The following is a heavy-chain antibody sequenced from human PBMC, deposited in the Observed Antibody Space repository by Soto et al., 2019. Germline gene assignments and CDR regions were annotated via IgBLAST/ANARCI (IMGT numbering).Heavy chain of an antibody. CDR3: ARNYASGTYYSFDI. D-gene: IGHD3-10*01. CDR1: GFTFSSYY. CDR2: INTGSSDM. V-gene: IGHV3-21*01. Sequence: EVQLVESGGGLVKPGGSLRLSCAASGFTFSSYYMNWVRQAPGKGLEWVSSINTGSSDMYSDSVKGRFIISRDNAKNSLYLQMNSLRAEDTAVYYCARNYASGTYYSFDIWGQGTMVTVAS. J-gene: IGHJ3*02.